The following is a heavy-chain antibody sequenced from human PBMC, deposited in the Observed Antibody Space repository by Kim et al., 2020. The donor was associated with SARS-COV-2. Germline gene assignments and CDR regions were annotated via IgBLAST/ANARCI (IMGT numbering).Heavy chain of an antibody. CDR1: GFTFSSYA. V-gene: IGHV3-23*01. D-gene: IGHD3-10*01. CDR2: ISGSGGST. CDR3: AKGYGAVNRAYYYYGMDV. Sequence: GGSLRLSCAASGFTFSSYAMSWVRQAPGKGLEWVSAISGSGGSTYYADSVKGRFTISRDNSKNTLCLQMNSLRAEDTAVYYCAKGYGAVNRAYYYYGMDVWGQGTTVTVAS. J-gene: IGHJ6*02.